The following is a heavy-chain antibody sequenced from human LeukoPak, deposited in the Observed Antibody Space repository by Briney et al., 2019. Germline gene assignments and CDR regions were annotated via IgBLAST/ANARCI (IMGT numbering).Heavy chain of an antibody. V-gene: IGHV3-30*18. CDR3: AKKKGAPYGDFPFDY. CDR1: GFTFSNYG. D-gene: IGHD4-17*01. J-gene: IGHJ4*02. CDR2: ISYDGSNK. Sequence: GGSLRLSCVASGFTFSNYGMHWVRQAPGKGLEWVAVISYDGSNKYYADSVKGRFTISRDNSKNTLYLQMNSLRAEDTAVYYCAKKKGAPYGDFPFDYWGQGTLVTVSS.